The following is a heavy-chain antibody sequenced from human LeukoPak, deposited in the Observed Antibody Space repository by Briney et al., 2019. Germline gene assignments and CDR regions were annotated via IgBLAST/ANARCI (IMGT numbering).Heavy chain of an antibody. Sequence: PSQTLSLTCTVSGGSITSGPDYWSWIRQPAGTGLEWIGRIYTSGGTNYNPSLKSRVTISVDTSDNQFSLKLRSVTAADTAVYYCASFVGVTSTSGAFDIWGQGTMVTVSS. V-gene: IGHV4-61*02. CDR2: IYTSGGT. J-gene: IGHJ3*02. CDR3: ASFVGVTSTSGAFDI. D-gene: IGHD2-21*02. CDR1: GGSITSGPDY.